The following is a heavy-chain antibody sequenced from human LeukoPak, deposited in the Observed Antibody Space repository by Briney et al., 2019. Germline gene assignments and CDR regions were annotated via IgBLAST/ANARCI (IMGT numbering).Heavy chain of an antibody. CDR1: VGSVSGYF. V-gene: IGHV4-59*08. J-gene: IGHJ4*02. Sequence: PSETLSLTCTVSVGSVSGYFWSWIRQPPGQGLEWIGCIYYSGTTDYNPSLRGRVTLSVDTSKNQFSLKLTSVTAADTAVYFCARHVPTPYYGTSGPFDYWDQGTLVTVSS. CDR2: IYYSGTT. D-gene: IGHD3-22*01. CDR3: ARHVPTPYYGTSGPFDY.